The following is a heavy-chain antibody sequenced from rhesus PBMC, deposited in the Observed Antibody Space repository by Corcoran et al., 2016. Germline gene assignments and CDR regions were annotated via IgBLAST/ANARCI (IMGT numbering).Heavy chain of an antibody. CDR2: IYGNTAST. CDR1: GGSISGYYY. CDR3: ARGPQYCSSTYCSSRNRFDV. J-gene: IGHJ5-1*01. Sequence: VKLQQWGEGLVKPSETLSLTCAVYGGSISGYYYWSWIRQPAGKGLEWIGYIYGNTASTNYNPSLKNRVTISNAPSKNHFSLKLSTVTAADTSVYYCARGPQYCSSTYCSSRNRFDVWGPGVLVTVSS. D-gene: IGHD2-15*01. V-gene: IGHV4-73*01.